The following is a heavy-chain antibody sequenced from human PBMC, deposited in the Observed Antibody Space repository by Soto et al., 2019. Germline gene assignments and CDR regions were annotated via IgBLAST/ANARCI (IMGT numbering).Heavy chain of an antibody. Sequence: GGSLRLSCAASGFTFSSYAMSWVRQAPGKGLEWVSAISGSGGSTYYADSVKGRFTISRDNSKNMLYLQMNSLRAEDAAVYYVANPYIPVYYYYGMDVWGQGTPVTVSS. CDR3: ANPYIPVYYYYGMDV. V-gene: IGHV3-23*01. CDR1: GFTFSSYA. CDR2: ISGSGGST. D-gene: IGHD4-4*01. J-gene: IGHJ6*02.